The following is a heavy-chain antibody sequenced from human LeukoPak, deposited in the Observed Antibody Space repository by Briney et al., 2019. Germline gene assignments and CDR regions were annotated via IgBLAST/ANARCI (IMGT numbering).Heavy chain of an antibody. V-gene: IGHV3-9*01. J-gene: IGHJ6*03. Sequence: GRSLRLSCAGSGFTFDDYAMHWVRQTPGKGLEWVSGIRWNSGNIAYADFVGGRFTISRDNAKNSLSLQMNSLSDEDTAVYYCAKDAYGGATFFYYMDVWGKGTTVTV. CDR3: AKDAYGGATFFYYMDV. CDR2: IRWNSGNI. CDR1: GFTFDDYA. D-gene: IGHD2/OR15-2a*01.